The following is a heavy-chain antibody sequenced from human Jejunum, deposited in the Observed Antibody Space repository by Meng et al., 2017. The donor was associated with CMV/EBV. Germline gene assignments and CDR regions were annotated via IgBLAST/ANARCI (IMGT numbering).Heavy chain of an antibody. V-gene: IGHV4-61*01. J-gene: IGHJ6*02. CDR1: GGSVSSRSYY. CDR2: IYYSGST. D-gene: IGHD3-9*01. Sequence: SGGSVSSRSYYWSWIRQPPGKGLEWIGYIYYSGSTRYNPSLKSRVTMSVDTSKNQFSLKLSSVTAADTAVYYCARRYPNYYYGMDVWGQGTTVTVSS. CDR3: ARRYPNYYYGMDV.